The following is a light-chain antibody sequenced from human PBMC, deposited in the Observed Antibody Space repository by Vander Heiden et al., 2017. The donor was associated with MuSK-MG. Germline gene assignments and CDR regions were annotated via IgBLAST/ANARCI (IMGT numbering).Light chain of an antibody. CDR3: HSAYSSGTHRV. CDR1: PLPKHY. J-gene: IGLJ2*01. Sequence: SYVLTQPPQVCVSPGQTARITCSEDPLPKHYAYWYQPQPAPAPVRVLFSASERRSGIPERCSGSSSGTTGTLTISGVQAEDEADYYCHSAYSSGTHRVFGGGTKLTVL. V-gene: IGLV3-25*03. CDR2: SAS.